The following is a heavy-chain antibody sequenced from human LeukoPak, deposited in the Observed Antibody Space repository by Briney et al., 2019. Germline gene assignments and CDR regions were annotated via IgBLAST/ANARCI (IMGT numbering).Heavy chain of an antibody. Sequence: ASVKVSCKASGYTFTGYYMHWVRQAPGQGLEWMGWINPNSGGTNYAQKFQGRVTMTRDTSTSTVYMELSSLRSEDTAVYYCARDRVVVTATPSYYFDYWGQGTLVTVSS. D-gene: IGHD2-21*02. CDR2: INPNSGGT. J-gene: IGHJ4*02. V-gene: IGHV1-2*02. CDR1: GYTFTGYY. CDR3: ARDRVVVTATPSYYFDY.